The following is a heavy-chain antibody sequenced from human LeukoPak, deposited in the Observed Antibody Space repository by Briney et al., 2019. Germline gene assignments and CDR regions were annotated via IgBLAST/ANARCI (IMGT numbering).Heavy chain of an antibody. D-gene: IGHD5-18*01. Sequence: TLSLTCTVSGGSISSGSYYWSWIRQPAGKGLEWIGRIYTSGSTNYNPSLKSRVTISVDTSKNQFSLKLSSVTAADTAVYYCARWGDTAMAYDAFDIWGQGTMVTVSS. CDR1: GGSISSGSYY. J-gene: IGHJ3*02. CDR3: ARWGDTAMAYDAFDI. V-gene: IGHV4-61*02. CDR2: IYTSGST.